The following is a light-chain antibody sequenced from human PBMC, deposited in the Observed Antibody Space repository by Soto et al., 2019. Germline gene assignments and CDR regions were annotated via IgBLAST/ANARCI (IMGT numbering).Light chain of an antibody. CDR1: QSVAYN. CDR3: QQYNYLPR. V-gene: IGKV3-15*01. J-gene: IGKJ3*01. CDR2: AAS. Sequence: EVVMTQSPVTLSVSPGESATLSCRASQSVAYNLAWYQQKAGQAPRLLIYAASTRATGIPARFSGSGSGTDFTLTIRSLQSEDFAVYYCQQYNYLPRFGPGTKV.